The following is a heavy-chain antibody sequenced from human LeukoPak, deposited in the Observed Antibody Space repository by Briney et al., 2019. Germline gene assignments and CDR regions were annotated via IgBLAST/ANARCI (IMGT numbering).Heavy chain of an antibody. CDR2: VYTDGGTI. D-gene: IGHD3-10*01. CDR3: ATEAPGSYRFDN. Sequence: ASVKVSCKASGNIFTNYHLHWVRLAPGRGLEWMGAVYTDGGTITNTRSFQDRVTMTRDVSTRTVYMELSRLNSEDTAVYYCATEAPGSYRFDNWGQEILVTVSS. V-gene: IGHV1-46*01. CDR1: GNIFTNYH. J-gene: IGHJ4*02.